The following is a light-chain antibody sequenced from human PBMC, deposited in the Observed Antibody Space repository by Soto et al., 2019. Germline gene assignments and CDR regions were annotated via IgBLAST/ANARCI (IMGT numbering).Light chain of an antibody. J-gene: IGLJ1*01. Sequence: VLTQPSSVCGSPGQSITISCTGTSSHVGKYNLVSWYQHHPGKAPKLILYDVTQWPSGASNRFSGSNSGNTASLTIYGLRAEDEADYYCSSYAGTNTFYVFGTGTTVTVL. V-gene: IGLV2-23*02. CDR3: SSYAGTNTFYV. CDR1: SSHVGKYNL. CDR2: DVT.